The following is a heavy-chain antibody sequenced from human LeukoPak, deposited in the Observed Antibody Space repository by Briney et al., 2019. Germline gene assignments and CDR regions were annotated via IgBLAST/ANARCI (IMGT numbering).Heavy chain of an antibody. Sequence: GGSLRLSCAVSGFTFDDYAMHWVRQVPGKGLEWVSGINWNSDSIGYADSVKGRFTISRDNAKNSLYLQMNSLRAEDTAVYYCARKSSGWYLDYWGQGTLVTVSS. CDR3: ARKSSGWYLDY. CDR1: GFTFDDYA. CDR2: INWNSDSI. J-gene: IGHJ4*02. D-gene: IGHD6-19*01. V-gene: IGHV3-9*01.